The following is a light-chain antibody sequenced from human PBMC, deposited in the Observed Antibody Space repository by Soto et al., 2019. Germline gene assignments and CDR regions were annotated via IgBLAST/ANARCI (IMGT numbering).Light chain of an antibody. CDR3: SSYSGSNTFV. Sequence: QSALTQPASVSGSPGQSITISCTGTSSDVGGYNYVSWFQQHPGKAPKLLIYDVSNRPSGVSNRFSGSKSGNTASLTISGLQAEDEADYYCSSYSGSNTFVFGIGTKLTVL. J-gene: IGLJ1*01. CDR2: DVS. V-gene: IGLV2-14*01. CDR1: SSDVGGYNY.